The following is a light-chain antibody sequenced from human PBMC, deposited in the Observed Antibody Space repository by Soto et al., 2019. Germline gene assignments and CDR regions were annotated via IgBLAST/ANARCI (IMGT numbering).Light chain of an antibody. CDR3: QQYGSSPPAYN. J-gene: IGKJ2*01. CDR1: QSVSSSY. V-gene: IGKV3-20*01. CDR2: GAS. Sequence: EIVLTQSPGTLSLSPGERATLSCRASQSVSSSYLAWYQQKPGQAPRLLIYGASNRATGIPDRFSGSGSGTDFTLTISRLEPEDFAVYYCQQYGSSPPAYNFGQGTK.